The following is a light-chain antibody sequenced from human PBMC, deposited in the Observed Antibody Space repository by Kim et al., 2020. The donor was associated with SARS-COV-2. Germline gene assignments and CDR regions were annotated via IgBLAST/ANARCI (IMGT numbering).Light chain of an antibody. CDR3: HQTYRSPHT. J-gene: IGKJ5*01. V-gene: IGKV1-39*01. CDR2: DLY. CDR1: RSVSNY. Sequence: ASVGDRVTSTCRTSRSVSNYLNWYQVKPGKAPTLLIYDLYALQSGVPSRFSGGGSGTAFTLTISSLQPEDFGTYYCHQTYRSPHTFGQGTRLEIK.